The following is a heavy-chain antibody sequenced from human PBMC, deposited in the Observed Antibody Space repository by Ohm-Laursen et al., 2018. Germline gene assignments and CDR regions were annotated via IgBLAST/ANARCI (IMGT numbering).Heavy chain of an antibody. V-gene: IGHV2-70*04. D-gene: IGHD3-9*01. CDR3: ARNGRHFETSVQAFDT. CDR1: GFSLTTSGMR. J-gene: IGHJ3*02. CDR2: IDWDDDK. Sequence: TQTLTLTCTFSGFSLTTSGMRVSWIRQPPGKAMEWLARIDWDDDKFYSTSLKTRLTISKDTSKNQVVLIMTNMDPVDTATYYCARNGRHFETSVQAFDTWGQGTMVIVSA.